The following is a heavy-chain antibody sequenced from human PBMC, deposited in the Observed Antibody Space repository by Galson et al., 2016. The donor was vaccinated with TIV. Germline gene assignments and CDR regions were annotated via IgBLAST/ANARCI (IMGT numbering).Heavy chain of an antibody. CDR2: IIPLFSTA. CDR1: GGSFSSYV. CDR3: AKDRNTAMDTYYWYYGMDV. D-gene: IGHD5-18*01. Sequence: QSGAEVKKPGSSVKVSCKASGGSFSSYVISWVRQAPGQGLEWMGGIIPLFSTANYAQKFQGRVTITADESTSAAYMELSSLRSEDTAIYYCAKDRNTAMDTYYWYYGMDVWGQGTTVTVSS. V-gene: IGHV1-69*13. J-gene: IGHJ6*02.